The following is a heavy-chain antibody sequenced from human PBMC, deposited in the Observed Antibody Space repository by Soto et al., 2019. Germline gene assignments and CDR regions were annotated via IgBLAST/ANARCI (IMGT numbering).Heavy chain of an antibody. V-gene: IGHV4-30-4*01. CDR3: ARALYYGVLDY. D-gene: IGHD4-17*01. Sequence: SETLSLTCTVSGGSISSGDYYGSWIRQPPGKGLEWIGYIYYSGSTYYNPSLKSRVTISVDTSKNQFSLKLSSVTAADTAVYYCARALYYGVLDYWGQGTLVNVSS. J-gene: IGHJ4*02. CDR2: IYYSGST. CDR1: GGSISSGDYY.